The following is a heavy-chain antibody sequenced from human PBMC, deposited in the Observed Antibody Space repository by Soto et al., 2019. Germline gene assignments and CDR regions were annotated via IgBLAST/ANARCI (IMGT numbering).Heavy chain of an antibody. D-gene: IGHD6-19*01. CDR3: AKGGRQWLVTSDFNY. CDR1: GFTFSDYA. V-gene: IGHV3-30*18. J-gene: IGHJ4*02. CDR2: VSHDGRNT. Sequence: VQLVESGGGVVQPGRSLRLSCAASGFTFSDYAMHWVRQAPGKGLEWVAVVSHDGRNTHYADSVKGRFTISRDSSKNTLSLEMTSLRAEDTAVSYCAKGGRQWLVTSDFNYWGQGALVTVSS.